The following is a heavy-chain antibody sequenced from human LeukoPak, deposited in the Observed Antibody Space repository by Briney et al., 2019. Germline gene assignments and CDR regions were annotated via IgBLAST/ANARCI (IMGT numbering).Heavy chain of an antibody. V-gene: IGHV4-59*08. CDR1: GGSISSYY. Sequence: PSETLSLTCTVSGGSISSYYWSWIRQPPGKGLEWIGYIYYSGSTNYNPSLKSRVTISVDTSKNQFSLKLSSVTAADTAVYYCARVHDFGHYDSSGHFDYWGQGTLVTVSS. CDR3: ARVHDFGHYDSSGHFDY. D-gene: IGHD3-22*01. CDR2: IYYSGST. J-gene: IGHJ4*02.